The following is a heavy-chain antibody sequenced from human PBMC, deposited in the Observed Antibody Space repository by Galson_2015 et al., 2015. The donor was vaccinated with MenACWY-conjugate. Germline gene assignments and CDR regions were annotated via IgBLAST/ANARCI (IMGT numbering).Heavy chain of an antibody. J-gene: IGHJ4*02. CDR1: GFTFSGYG. CDR3: AKDATPSSRLRYFD. Sequence: SLRLSCAASGFTFSGYGMHWVRQAPGKGLEWVAFIRYDGSNKYYADSVKGRFTISRDNSKNTLYLQMNSLRAEDTAVYYCAKDATPSSRLRYFDWGQGTLVTVSS. CDR2: IRYDGSNK. D-gene: IGHD3-9*01. V-gene: IGHV3-30*02.